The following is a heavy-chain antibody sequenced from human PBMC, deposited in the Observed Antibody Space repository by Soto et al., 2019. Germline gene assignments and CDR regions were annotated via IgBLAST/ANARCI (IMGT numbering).Heavy chain of an antibody. D-gene: IGHD2-21*02. J-gene: IGHJ4*02. V-gene: IGHV1-46*01. CDR3: ARGGHVVVVTAALDY. CDR1: GDTFTDYY. Sequence: QVQLVQSGAEVKKPGASVKVSCKASGDTFTDYYIHWVRQAPGQGLEWMGTVNPSGGHTTYAQHFLGRMTMTRDTSSSTLYMGLTSLTSEDTAVYYCARGGHVVVVTAALDYWGPGTLVTVSS. CDR2: VNPSGGHT.